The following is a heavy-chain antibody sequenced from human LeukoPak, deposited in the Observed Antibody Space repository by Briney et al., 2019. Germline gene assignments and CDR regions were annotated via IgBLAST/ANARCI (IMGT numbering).Heavy chain of an antibody. Sequence: GGSLRLSCAASGFTVSSNYMSWVRQALGKGLEWVSVIYSGGSTYYADSVKGRFTISRDNSNNMLYLQMNSLRAEDTAVYYCAKDRETTASGTFHYWGQGTLVTVSS. J-gene: IGHJ4*02. V-gene: IGHV3-53*05. CDR1: GFTVSSNY. D-gene: IGHD6-13*01. CDR3: AKDRETTASGTFHY. CDR2: IYSGGST.